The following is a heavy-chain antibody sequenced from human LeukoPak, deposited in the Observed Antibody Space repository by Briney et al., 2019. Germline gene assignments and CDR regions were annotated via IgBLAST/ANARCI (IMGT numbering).Heavy chain of an antibody. CDR2: MNPNSGNT. CDR3: AREDYYDSGSNDY. Sequence: ASVKVSCKASGYTFTGYYMHWVRQTPGQGLEWMGWMNPNSGNTAYAQKFQGRVTITRNTSISTAYMELSSLRSEDTAVYYCAREDYYDSGSNDYWGQGTLVTVSS. CDR1: GYTFTGYY. D-gene: IGHD3-22*01. J-gene: IGHJ4*02. V-gene: IGHV1-8*03.